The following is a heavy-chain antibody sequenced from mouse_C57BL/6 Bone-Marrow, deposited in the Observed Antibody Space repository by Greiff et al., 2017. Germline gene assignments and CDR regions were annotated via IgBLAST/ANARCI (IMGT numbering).Heavy chain of an antibody. D-gene: IGHD3-2*02. CDR2: IDPENGDT. CDR3: TTGVIDSSD. J-gene: IGHJ2*01. V-gene: IGHV14-4*01. Sequence: EVKLLESGAELVRPGASVKLSCTASGFNIKDDYMHWVKQRPEQGLEWIGWIDPENGDTEYASKFQGKATITADTSSNTAYLQLSSLTSEDTAVYYCTTGVIDSSDWGQGTTLTVSS. CDR1: GFNIKDDY.